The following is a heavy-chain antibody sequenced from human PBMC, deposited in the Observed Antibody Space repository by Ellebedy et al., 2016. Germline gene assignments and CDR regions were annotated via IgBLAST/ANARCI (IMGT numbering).Heavy chain of an antibody. J-gene: IGHJ4*02. CDR1: GFAFRNFF. Sequence: GESLKTSXVASGFAFRNFFMTWVSQAPGGGLGWFSTISGGGDTTFSADSVKGRFTISRDNSRYTLYLQMDSLTAADTAVYYCYYGHYSGFWGQGTLVTVSS. D-gene: IGHD4-17*01. CDR2: ISGGGDTT. V-gene: IGHV3-23*01. CDR3: YYGHYSGF.